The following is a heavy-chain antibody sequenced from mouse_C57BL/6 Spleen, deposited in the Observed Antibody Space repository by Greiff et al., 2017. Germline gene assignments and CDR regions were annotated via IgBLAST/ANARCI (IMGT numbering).Heavy chain of an antibody. D-gene: IGHD1-1*01. CDR2: INPNNGGT. CDR3: ARNYDSNYAMDD. V-gene: IGHV1-26*01. Sequence: EVQLQQSGPELVKPGASVKISCKASGYTFTDYYMNWVKQSHGKSLEWIGDINPNNGGTSYNQKFKGKATLTVDKSSSTAYMELRSLTSEDSAGYYCARNYDSNYAMDDWGQGTSVTVSS. CDR1: GYTFTDYY. J-gene: IGHJ4*01.